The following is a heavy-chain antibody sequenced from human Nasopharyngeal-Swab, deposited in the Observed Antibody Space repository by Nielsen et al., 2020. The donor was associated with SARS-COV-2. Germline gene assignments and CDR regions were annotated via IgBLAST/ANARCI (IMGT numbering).Heavy chain of an antibody. CDR1: GFTFVNYA. J-gene: IGHJ4*02. CDR2: ISGSGDST. D-gene: IGHD2-8*01. Sequence: GESLKISCAASGFTFVNYAMTWVRQAPGKGLEWVSIISGSGDSTLSTDSVKGRFTISRDNSENTLYLQMNSLRADDTALYYCAKGLGANCANDCFSRIFDFWGQGILVTVSS. CDR3: AKGLGANCANDCFSRIFDF. V-gene: IGHV3-23*01.